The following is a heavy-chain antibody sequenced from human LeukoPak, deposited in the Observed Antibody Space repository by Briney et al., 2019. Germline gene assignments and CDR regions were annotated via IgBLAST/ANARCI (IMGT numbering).Heavy chain of an antibody. V-gene: IGHV3-21*01. D-gene: IGHD1-26*01. CDR3: ARWGATVVSDY. Sequence: GGSLRLSCAASGFTFSSYSMNWVRQAPGKGLEWVSSNSSSSSYIYYADSVKGRFTISRDNAKNSLYLQMNSLRAEDTAVYYCARWGATVVSDYWGQGTLVTVSS. J-gene: IGHJ4*02. CDR1: GFTFSSYS. CDR2: NSSSSSYI.